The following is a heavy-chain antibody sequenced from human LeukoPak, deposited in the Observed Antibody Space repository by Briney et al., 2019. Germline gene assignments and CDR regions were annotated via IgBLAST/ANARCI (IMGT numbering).Heavy chain of an antibody. D-gene: IGHD2-8*02. CDR2: INDSSSDT. CDR1: GFTISGSY. V-gene: IGHV3-11*03. J-gene: IGHJ5*02. Sequence: GVSLRLSCAASGFTISGSYMTWIRQAPGRGLEWISYINDSSSDTKYAESATDRFTISTDNTKNSLYLLMNSLRAEDTAVYYCASRGTTYCTVESCHPNWFDPWGQGTLVTVSS. CDR3: ASRGTTYCTVESCHPNWFDP.